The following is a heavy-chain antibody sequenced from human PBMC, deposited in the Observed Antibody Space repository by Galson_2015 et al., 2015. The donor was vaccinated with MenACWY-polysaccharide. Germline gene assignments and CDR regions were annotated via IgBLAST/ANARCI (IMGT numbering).Heavy chain of an antibody. D-gene: IGHD1-14*01. CDR3: AKKSSAGASDH. V-gene: IGHV3-30*18. J-gene: IGHJ4*02. CDR1: GFSFNSYW. Sequence: SLRLSCAASGFSFNSYWMHWVRRAPGKGLEWVAVISYDGREKYYADSVKGRFTISRDNSRNTMFLRMTSLRVDDTAVYYCAKKSSAGASDHWGQGTLVTVSS. CDR2: ISYDGREK.